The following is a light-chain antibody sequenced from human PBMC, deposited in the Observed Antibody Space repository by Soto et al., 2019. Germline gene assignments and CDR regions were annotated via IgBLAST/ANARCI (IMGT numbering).Light chain of an antibody. V-gene: IGLV2-14*01. J-gene: IGLJ2*01. CDR2: EVS. Sequence: QSALTQPASVSGSPGQSITISCTGTSSDVGGYNYVSWFQQHPGKAPKLIIYEVSDRPSGVSNRFSGSKSGNTASLTISGLQAEDEADYYCTSHTTSSTLVFGGGTQLTVL. CDR3: TSHTTSSTLV. CDR1: SSDVGGYNY.